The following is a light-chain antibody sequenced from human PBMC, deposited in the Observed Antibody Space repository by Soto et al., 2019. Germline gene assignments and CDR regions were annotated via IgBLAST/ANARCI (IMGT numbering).Light chain of an antibody. V-gene: IGKV1-39*01. Sequence: DIPMTQSPSSLSASVGDRVTITCRASQGVSASLLWYQQTQGKAPKLLISAASNLLSGVTSRFSGSGSGTNVTLTISSLQPEDFGTYSCQQSYKTPHTFGQGTKLETK. J-gene: IGKJ2*01. CDR3: QQSYKTPHT. CDR1: QGVSAS. CDR2: AAS.